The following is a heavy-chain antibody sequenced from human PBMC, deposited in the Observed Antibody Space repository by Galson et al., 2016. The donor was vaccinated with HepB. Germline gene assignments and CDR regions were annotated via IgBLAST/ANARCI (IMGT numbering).Heavy chain of an antibody. V-gene: IGHV3-30-3*01. CDR2: VSHDGSNK. J-gene: IGHJ4*02. CDR3: ARGYSGYAWDY. CDR1: GFSIDTYV. D-gene: IGHD5-12*01. Sequence: SLRLSCAASGFSIDTYVMHWVRQAPGKGLEWVAVVSHDGSNKWYADTVKGRFTISRDSSKNTLFLHMSSLRLADTAVYFCARGYSGYAWDYWGQGTLVSVSS.